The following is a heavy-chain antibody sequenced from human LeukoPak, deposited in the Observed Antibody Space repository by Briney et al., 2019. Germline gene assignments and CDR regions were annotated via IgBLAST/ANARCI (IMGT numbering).Heavy chain of an antibody. V-gene: IGHV4-30-4*08. CDR1: GGSISSGDYY. J-gene: IGHJ5*02. CDR2: IYYSGST. Sequence: SQTLSLTCTVSGGSISSGDYYWSWIRQPPGKGLEWIGYIYYSGSTYYNPSLKRRVTISVDTSKNQFSLKLSSVTAADTAVYYCARERYAASYNWFDPWGQGTLVTVSS. CDR3: ARERYAASYNWFDP. D-gene: IGHD6-25*01.